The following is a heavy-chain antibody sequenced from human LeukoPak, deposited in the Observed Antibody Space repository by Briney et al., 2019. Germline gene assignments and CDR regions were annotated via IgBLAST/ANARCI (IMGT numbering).Heavy chain of an antibody. Sequence: ASVKVSCKASGGTFSSYAISWVRQAPGQGLEWMGGIIPIFGTANYAQKFQGRVTITADKSTSTAYMELSSLRSEDTAVYYCARNGDYKPFDYWGQGTLVTVFS. D-gene: IGHD4-17*01. CDR2: IIPIFGTA. V-gene: IGHV1-69*06. CDR1: GGTFSSYA. J-gene: IGHJ4*02. CDR3: ARNGDYKPFDY.